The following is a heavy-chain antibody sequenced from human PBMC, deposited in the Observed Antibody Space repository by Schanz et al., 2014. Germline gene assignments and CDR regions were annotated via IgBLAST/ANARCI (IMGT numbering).Heavy chain of an antibody. J-gene: IGHJ4*02. CDR1: GFTFSSYG. V-gene: IGHV3-33*01. D-gene: IGHD1-26*01. CDR3: ARDHTAESYYSAGPPIDY. Sequence: QVQLVESGGGVVQPGRSLRLSCAASGFTFSSYGMHWVRQAPGKGLEWVAVIWYDGSNKYYADSVKGRFTISRDNSKNTLLLQMHSLRADDTAVYYCARDHTAESYYSAGPPIDYWGQGALLIVSS. CDR2: IWYDGSNK.